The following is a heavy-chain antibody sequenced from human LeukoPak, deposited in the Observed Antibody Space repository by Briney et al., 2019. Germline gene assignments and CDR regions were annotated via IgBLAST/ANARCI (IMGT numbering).Heavy chain of an antibody. V-gene: IGHV4-38-2*02. CDR2: IYTSGST. Sequence: SETLSLTCTVSGYSISSGYYWGWIRQPPGKGLEWIGRIYTSGSTNYNPSLKSRVTISVDTSKNQFSLKLSSVTAADTAVYYCAGSTYYDFWRGYYRDYYYYYMDVWGKGTTVTVSS. D-gene: IGHD3-3*01. CDR3: AGSTYYDFWRGYYRDYYYYYMDV. CDR1: GYSISSGYY. J-gene: IGHJ6*03.